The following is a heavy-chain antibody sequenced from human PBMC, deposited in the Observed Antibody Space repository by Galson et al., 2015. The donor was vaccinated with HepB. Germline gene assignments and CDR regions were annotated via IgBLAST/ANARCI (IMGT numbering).Heavy chain of an antibody. D-gene: IGHD3-10*01. J-gene: IGHJ4*02. CDR1: GFTFSSYA. V-gene: IGHV3-64D*06. CDR3: VNLLYYGSLEPPGPFDY. CDR2: ISSNGGST. Sequence: SLRLSCAASGFTFSSYAMHWVRQAPGKGLEYVSAISSNGGSTYYADSVKGRFTISRDNSKNTLYLQMSSLRAEDTAVYYCVNLLYYGSLEPPGPFDYWGQGTLVTVSS.